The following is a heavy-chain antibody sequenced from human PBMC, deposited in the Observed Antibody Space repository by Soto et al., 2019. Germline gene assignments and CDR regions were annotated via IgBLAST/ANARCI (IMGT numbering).Heavy chain of an antibody. Sequence: QVQLVESGGGLVKPGGSLRLSCAASGFTFSDYYMSWIRQAPGKGLEWVSYISSSGSTIDYADSVKGRFTISRDNAKNSLYLQMNRLRGEDTAVYYCAGYDYGAYYYYYYMDVGGKGTTVTVSS. V-gene: IGHV3-11*01. CDR1: GFTFSDYY. CDR3: AGYDYGAYYYYYYMDV. CDR2: ISSSGSTI. J-gene: IGHJ6*03. D-gene: IGHD4-17*01.